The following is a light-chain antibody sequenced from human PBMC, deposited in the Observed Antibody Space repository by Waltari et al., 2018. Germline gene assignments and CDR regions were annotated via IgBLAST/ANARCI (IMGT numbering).Light chain of an antibody. CDR3: QQYNKWPPWT. CDR2: DAS. V-gene: IGKV3D-15*01. Sequence: EVVMTQSPATLSVSPGEGATVSCRASESVRTNVAWYQQTPGQAPRLIIYDASTRATGIPDRFSGSGSGTEFILSISSLQPEDFAIYYCQQYNKWPPWTFGQGTKVEIK. J-gene: IGKJ1*01. CDR1: ESVRTN.